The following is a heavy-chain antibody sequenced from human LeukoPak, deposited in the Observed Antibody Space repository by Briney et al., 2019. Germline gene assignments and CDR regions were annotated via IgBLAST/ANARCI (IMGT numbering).Heavy chain of an antibody. CDR3: ARRVGATFYYYGMDV. Sequence: GGSLRLSCAASGFAFSSYAVHWVRQAPGKGLECVAVVSHDGSKKYYADSVKGRFTISRDNSKNTLYLQMNSLRAEDTAVYYCARRVGATFYYYGMDVWGQGTTVTVSS. CDR1: GFAFSSYA. J-gene: IGHJ6*02. CDR2: VSHDGSKK. V-gene: IGHV3-30-3*01. D-gene: IGHD1-26*01.